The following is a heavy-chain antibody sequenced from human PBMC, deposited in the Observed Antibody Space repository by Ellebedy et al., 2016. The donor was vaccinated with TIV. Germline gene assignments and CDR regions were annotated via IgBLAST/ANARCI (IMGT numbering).Heavy chain of an antibody. D-gene: IGHD5-24*01. CDR2: IIPIFGTA. V-gene: IGHV1-69*06. CDR1: GGTFSSYA. Sequence: SVKVSXXASGGTFSSYAISWVRQAPGQGLEWMGGIIPIFGTANYAQKFQGRVTITADKSTSTAYMELRSLRSDDTAVYYCASKDGYNFDYWGQGTLVTVSS. CDR3: ASKDGYNFDY. J-gene: IGHJ4*02.